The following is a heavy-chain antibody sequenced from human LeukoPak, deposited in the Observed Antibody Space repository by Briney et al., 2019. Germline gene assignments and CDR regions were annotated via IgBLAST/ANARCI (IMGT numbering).Heavy chain of an antibody. CDR1: GGSISSYY. CDR3: ARVLGYCSGGSCYYDY. V-gene: IGHV4-4*07. J-gene: IGHJ4*02. Sequence: PSETLSLTCTVSGGSISSYYWSWIRQPAGKGLEWIGRIYTSGNTNSNPSPKSRVTMSVDTSKSQFSLKLSSVTAADTAVYYCARVLGYCSGGSCYYDYRGQGTLVTVSS. D-gene: IGHD2-15*01. CDR2: IYTSGNT.